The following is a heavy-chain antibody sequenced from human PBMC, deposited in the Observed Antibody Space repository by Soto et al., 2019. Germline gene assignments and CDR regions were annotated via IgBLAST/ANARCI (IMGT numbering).Heavy chain of an antibody. CDR2: TTSPTYGGTT. CDR1: GFESDEYA. CDR3: TRDGDYYGMDV. J-gene: IGHJ6*02. V-gene: IGHV3-49*04. Sequence: GGSLTLSCRFSGFESDEYALTWVRQAPGKGLEWVAFTTSPTYGGTTEYAASVKGRFSISRDDSKSVAYLQMNSLQIEDTAIYFCTRDGDYYGMDVWGQGTTVTVSS.